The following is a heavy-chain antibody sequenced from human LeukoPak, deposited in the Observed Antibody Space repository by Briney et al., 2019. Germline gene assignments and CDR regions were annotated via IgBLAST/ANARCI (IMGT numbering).Heavy chain of an antibody. V-gene: IGHV5-10-1*01. CDR2: IDPSDSYT. J-gene: IGHJ5*02. Sequence: GESLQLSCKGSGYTFTAYWISWVRQMPGKGLEWMGRIDPSDSYTDYSPSLQGHVTISVDKSTSTAYLRWSSLKASDTAMYYCASHPGVASHFDPGGQGTLVTVSS. D-gene: IGHD2-21*01. CDR1: GYTFTAYW. CDR3: ASHPGVASHFDP.